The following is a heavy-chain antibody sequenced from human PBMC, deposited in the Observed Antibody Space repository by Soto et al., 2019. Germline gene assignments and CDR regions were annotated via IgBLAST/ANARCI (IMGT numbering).Heavy chain of an antibody. CDR1: GFTFSRNG. CDR2: IWYDGGIK. CDR3: ARSIAAPDAFDI. J-gene: IGHJ3*02. Sequence: QVQLVESGGGVVQPGRSLRLSCAASGFTFSRNGMHWVRQAPGKGLEWVALIWYDGGIKYYADSAKGRFTISRDNSKNTLYLQMNSLRVEDTAVYYCARSIAAPDAFDIWGQGTVVTVSS. V-gene: IGHV3-33*01. D-gene: IGHD6-13*01.